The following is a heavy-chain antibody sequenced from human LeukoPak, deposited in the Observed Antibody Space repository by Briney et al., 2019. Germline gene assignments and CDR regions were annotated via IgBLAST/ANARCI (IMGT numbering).Heavy chain of an antibody. CDR1: GFTFSSAA. D-gene: IGHD3-22*01. J-gene: IGHJ4*02. V-gene: IGHV3-23*01. CDR3: AKGQRLGSGCHSEN. Sequence: QSGGSLRLSYAASGFTFSSAAMTWVRQAPGQGLEWVSTITGSEYKTYYADSVKGRITISRDYSRNTVHLQMNRLRAEDTAIYYCAKGQRLGSGCHSENWGQGTLVTVS. CDR2: ITGSEYKT.